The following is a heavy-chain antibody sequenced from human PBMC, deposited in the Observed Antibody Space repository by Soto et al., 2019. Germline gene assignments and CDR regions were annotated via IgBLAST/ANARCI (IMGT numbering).Heavy chain of an antibody. V-gene: IGHV4-39*02. CDR1: GGSLSRSKEY. Sequence: PSETLSLTCTVSGGSLSRSKEYWGWCRRPPGKGLEWIGSIYYSGTSYYNPSLKSRVTISVDTSKNQFSLNLSSVTAADTAVYYCVIDVPNDVYPYDYWGHGTLVTVSS. J-gene: IGHJ4*01. CDR3: VIDVPNDVYPYDY. CDR2: IYYSGTS. D-gene: IGHD2-8*01.